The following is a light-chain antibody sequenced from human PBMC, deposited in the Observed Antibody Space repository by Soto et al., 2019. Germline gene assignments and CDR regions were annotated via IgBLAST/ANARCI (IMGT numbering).Light chain of an antibody. CDR3: MQALQTPVT. V-gene: IGKV2-28*01. CDR2: SGS. Sequence: DIVLTQFSLSLPVTPGEPASISCRSSQSLLHSDGYNYLDWYLQKPGQSPQLLIYSGSHRASGVPDRFSGSGSGTDFTLKISRVDAEDVGIYYCMQALQTPVTFGGGTKVDIK. CDR1: QSLLHSDGYNY. J-gene: IGKJ4*01.